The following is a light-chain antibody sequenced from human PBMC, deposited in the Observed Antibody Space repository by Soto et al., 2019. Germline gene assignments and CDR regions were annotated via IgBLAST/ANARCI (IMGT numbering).Light chain of an antibody. CDR1: QSLXSNY. Sequence: GLTKCADTVSLSKGERATLACRASQSLXSNYCGWYQQRPGQAPRLLXYDVSTRANGIPASLSGSGSATEFTRTISSHQSSECARYYWHQYGVAPRTVGGGTKVDIK. V-gene: IGKV3-20*01. CDR2: DVS. CDR3: HQYGVAPRT. J-gene: IGKJ4*01.